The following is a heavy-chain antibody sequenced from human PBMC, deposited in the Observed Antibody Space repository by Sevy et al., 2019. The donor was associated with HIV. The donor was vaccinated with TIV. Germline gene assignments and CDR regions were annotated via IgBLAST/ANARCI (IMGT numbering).Heavy chain of an antibody. D-gene: IGHD3-22*01. CDR2: INSDGSST. V-gene: IGHV3-74*01. J-gene: IGHJ3*02. CDR1: GFTFSSYW. CDR3: ARDCVYDTSGYYLEAAFDI. Sequence: GGSLRLSCAASGFTFSSYWMHWVRQAPGKGLVWVSRINSDGSSTNFADSVKGRFTMSRDNAKNTLYLQMNSLRAEDTAVYYCARDCVYDTSGYYLEAAFDIWGQWTMVTVSS.